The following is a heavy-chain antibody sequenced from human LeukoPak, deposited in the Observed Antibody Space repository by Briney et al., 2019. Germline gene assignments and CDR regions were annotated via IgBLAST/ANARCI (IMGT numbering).Heavy chain of an antibody. CDR1: GFTVSSNY. Sequence: GGSLRLSCAASGFTVSSNYMSWVRQAPGKGLEWVSAIYSGGSTYYADSVKGRFTISRDNSKNTLYLQMNSLRAEDTAVYYCARDLDDSSGYYHYGMDVWGQGTTVTVSS. CDR3: ARDLDDSSGYYHYGMDV. V-gene: IGHV3-53*01. D-gene: IGHD3-22*01. J-gene: IGHJ6*02. CDR2: IYSGGST.